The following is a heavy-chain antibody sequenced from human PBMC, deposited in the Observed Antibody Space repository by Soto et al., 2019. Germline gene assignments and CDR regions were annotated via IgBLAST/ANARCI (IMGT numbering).Heavy chain of an antibody. CDR2: IIPILGIA. J-gene: IGHJ3*02. Sequence: SVKVSCKASGGTFSSYTISWVRQAPGQGLEWMGRIIPILGIANYAQKFQGRVTITADKSTSTAYMELSSLRSEDTAVYYCARDRATRDDAFDIWGQGTMVTVSS. D-gene: IGHD1-26*01. V-gene: IGHV1-69*04. CDR1: GGTFSSYT. CDR3: ARDRATRDDAFDI.